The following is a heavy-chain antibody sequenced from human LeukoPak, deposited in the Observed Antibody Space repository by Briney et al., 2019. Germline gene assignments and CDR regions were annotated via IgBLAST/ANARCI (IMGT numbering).Heavy chain of an antibody. CDR3: AREGDTAMALDY. CDR2: ISSIGSTI. J-gene: IGHJ4*02. Sequence: MSWXXXXRGKGLEWVSYISSIGSTIYYADSVKGRFTISRDNAKNSLYLQMNSLRAEDTAVYYCAREGDTAMALDYWGQGTLVTVSS. V-gene: IGHV3-11*01. D-gene: IGHD5-18*01.